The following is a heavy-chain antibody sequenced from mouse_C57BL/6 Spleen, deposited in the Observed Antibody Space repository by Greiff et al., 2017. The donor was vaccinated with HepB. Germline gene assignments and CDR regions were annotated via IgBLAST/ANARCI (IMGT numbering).Heavy chain of an antibody. CDR2: IDPETGGT. J-gene: IGHJ4*01. D-gene: IGHD2-14*01. Sequence: QVQLKQSGAELVRPGASVTLSCKASGYTFTDYEMHWVKQTPVHGLEWIGAIDPETGGTAYNQKFKGKAILTADKSSSTAYMELRSLTSEDSAVYYCTRSDRRAMDYWGQGTSVTVSS. CDR3: TRSDRRAMDY. CDR1: GYTFTDYE. V-gene: IGHV1-15*01.